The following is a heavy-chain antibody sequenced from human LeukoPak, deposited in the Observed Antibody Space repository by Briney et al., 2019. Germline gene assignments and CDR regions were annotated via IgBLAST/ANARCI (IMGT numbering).Heavy chain of an antibody. CDR1: RYSFTSYY. CDR3: ARDQGRAADYVWGSYFDY. J-gene: IGHJ4*02. V-gene: IGHV1-46*01. CDR2: INPSDGDT. D-gene: IGHD3-16*01. Sequence: ASVKVSCKASRYSFTSYYIHWVRHPQGQGLVWMVIINPSDGDTLYAQMFKGRVTLTRDTSTSTVYMELSSLKSEDTAVYFCARDQGRAADYVWGSYFDYWGQGALVTVSS.